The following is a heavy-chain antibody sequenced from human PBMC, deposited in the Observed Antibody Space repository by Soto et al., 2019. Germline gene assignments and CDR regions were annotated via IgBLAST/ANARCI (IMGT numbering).Heavy chain of an antibody. Sequence: QVQLVQSGAEVKKPGSSVKVSCKASGGTFSSYAISWVRQAPGQGLEWMGGIIPIFGTANYAQKFQGRVTITADKSTSKAYMELSSLRSEDTAVYDCAGQRFVVPAPYYFDYWGQGTLVTVSS. CDR1: GGTFSSYA. D-gene: IGHD2-2*01. V-gene: IGHV1-69*06. CDR2: IIPIFGTA. J-gene: IGHJ4*02. CDR3: AGQRFVVPAPYYFDY.